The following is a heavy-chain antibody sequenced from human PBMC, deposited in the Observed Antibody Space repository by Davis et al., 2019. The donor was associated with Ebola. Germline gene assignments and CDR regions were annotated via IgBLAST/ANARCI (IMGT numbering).Heavy chain of an antibody. J-gene: IGHJ6*03. CDR2: INPSGGST. D-gene: IGHD5-18*01. CDR3: ARGYSYGYYYYYYMDV. CDR1: GYTFTSYY. Sequence: ASVKVSCKASGYTFTSYYMHWVRQAPGQGLEWMGIINPSGGSTSYAQKFQGRVTMTRDTSTSTVYMELSSPRSEDTAVYYCARGYSYGYYYYYYMDVWGKGTTVTVSS. V-gene: IGHV1-46*01.